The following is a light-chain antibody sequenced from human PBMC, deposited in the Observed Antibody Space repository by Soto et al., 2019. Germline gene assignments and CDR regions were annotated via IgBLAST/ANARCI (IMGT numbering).Light chain of an antibody. CDR2: GNS. V-gene: IGLV1-40*01. J-gene: IGLJ3*02. Sequence: QSVLTQPHSVSGAPGQRVTISCTGSSSNIGGGYDVHWYQQLPGTAPKLLIYGNSNRPSGVPDRFSGSKSGTSASLAITGLQAEDEADYYCQSYDSSLSGWVFGGGTKLTVL. CDR3: QSYDSSLSGWV. CDR1: SSNIGGGYD.